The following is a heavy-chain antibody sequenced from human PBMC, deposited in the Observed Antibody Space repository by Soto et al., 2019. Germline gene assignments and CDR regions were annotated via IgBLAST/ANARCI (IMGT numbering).Heavy chain of an antibody. Sequence: QVQLVQSGAEVKKPGASVKVSCKASGYTFTSYDINWVRQATGQGLEWMGWMNPNSGNTGYAQKFQGRVTMTRNTAISTADMELSTITSEDTDVYYCARSRDGRGRFLELLGYYYYYGMGVWGQGTTVTVSS. CDR2: MNPNSGNT. V-gene: IGHV1-8*01. J-gene: IGHJ6*02. D-gene: IGHD3-3*01. CDR3: ARSRDGRGRFLELLGYYYYYGMGV. CDR1: GYTFTSYD.